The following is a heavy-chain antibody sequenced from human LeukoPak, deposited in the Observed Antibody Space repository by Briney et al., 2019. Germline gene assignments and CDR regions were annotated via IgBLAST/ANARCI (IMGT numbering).Heavy chain of an antibody. D-gene: IGHD4-11*01. CDR1: GFTFSSYS. CDR2: ISSSSSYI. V-gene: IGHV3-21*01. J-gene: IGHJ4*02. Sequence: KTGRSLRLSCAASGFTFSSYSMNWVRQAPGKGLEWVSSISSSSSYIYYADSAKGRFTISRDNAKTSLYLQMNSLRAEDTAVYYCAREPAYSKVYGGQGTLVTVPS. CDR3: AREPAYSKVY.